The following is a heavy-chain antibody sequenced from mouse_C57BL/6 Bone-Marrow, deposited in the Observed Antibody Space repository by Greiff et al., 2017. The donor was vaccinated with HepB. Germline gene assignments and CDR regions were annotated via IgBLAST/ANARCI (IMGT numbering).Heavy chain of an antibody. CDR2: ISSGSSTI. D-gene: IGHD2-12*01. J-gene: IGHJ3*01. Sequence: EVQLVESGGGLVKPGGSLKLSCAASGFTFSDYGMHWVRQAPEKGLEWVSYISSGSSTIYYADTVKGRFTISRDNAKNTLFLQMTSLRSEDTAMYYCARGFFSLAYWGQGTLVTVSA. V-gene: IGHV5-17*01. CDR3: ARGFFSLAY. CDR1: GFTFSDYG.